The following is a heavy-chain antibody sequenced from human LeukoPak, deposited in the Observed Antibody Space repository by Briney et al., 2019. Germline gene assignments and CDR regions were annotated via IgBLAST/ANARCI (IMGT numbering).Heavy chain of an antibody. D-gene: IGHD6-19*01. V-gene: IGHV3-33*08. CDR3: ARESNGWYTHFDY. CDR1: GFTFSNAW. Sequence: GGSLRLSCAASGFTFSNAWLHWLRQAPGKGLEWVAVVWYDGSYKYYSDSVKGRFTISRDNSKSTLSLEMNSLRAEDTAVYYCARESNGWYTHFDYWGQGTLVTVSS. CDR2: VWYDGSYK. J-gene: IGHJ4*02.